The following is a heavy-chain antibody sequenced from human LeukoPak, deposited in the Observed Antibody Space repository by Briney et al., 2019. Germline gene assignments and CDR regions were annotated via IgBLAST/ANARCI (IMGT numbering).Heavy chain of an antibody. D-gene: IGHD7-27*01. J-gene: IGHJ4*02. CDR2: MKSNNGHT. CDR1: GYTFTGYY. V-gene: IGHV1-8*02. Sequence: ASVKVSCKASGYTFTGYYMHWVRQATGQGLEWMGWMKSNNGHTGYARKFQGRVTMTRDTSISTAYMELSSLTFEDTAVYYCARGPPNWGMVGYWGQGTLVTVSS. CDR3: ARGPPNWGMVGY.